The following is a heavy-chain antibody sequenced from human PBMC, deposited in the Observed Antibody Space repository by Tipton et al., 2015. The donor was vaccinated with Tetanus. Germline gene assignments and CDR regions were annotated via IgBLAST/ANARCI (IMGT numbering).Heavy chain of an antibody. D-gene: IGHD1-26*01. CDR1: GGSISSGGYY. V-gene: IGHV4-31*02. CDR2: IYYSGST. Sequence: LRLSCTVSGGSISSGGYYWSWIRQHPGKGLEWIGDIYYSGSTYYTPSLKSRVTISVDTSKYQFSLKLNSVTAADTAVYYCARDQARGARGWNYFDYWGQGTLVTVSS. J-gene: IGHJ4*02. CDR3: ARDQARGARGWNYFDY.